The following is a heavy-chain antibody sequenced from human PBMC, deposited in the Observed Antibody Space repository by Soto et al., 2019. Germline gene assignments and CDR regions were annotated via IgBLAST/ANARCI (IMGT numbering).Heavy chain of an antibody. D-gene: IGHD3-22*01. Sequence: QVQLVQSGAEVKKPGSSVKDSCKASGGTFSSHVINWVRQAPGQGLDWMGTIIPPFGIANYAQNFQGRVTIPPDKSTSIAYIELSRLSSHATAVYYCAAFDRSDYGYYYAMDLWGQGTTVTVS. J-gene: IGHJ6*02. CDR1: GGTFSSHV. CDR2: IIPPFGIA. V-gene: IGHV1-69*09. CDR3: AAFDRSDYGYYYAMDL.